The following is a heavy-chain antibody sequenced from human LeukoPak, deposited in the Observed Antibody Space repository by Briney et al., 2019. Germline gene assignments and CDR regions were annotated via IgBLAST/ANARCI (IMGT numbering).Heavy chain of an antibody. CDR2: IKSKTDGGTT. CDR3: TTGVTMVRGVIHLIDY. D-gene: IGHD3-10*01. Sequence: GGSLRLSCAASGFTFSNAWMSWVRQAPGKGLEWVGRIKSKTDGGTTDYAAPVKGRFTISRDDSKNTLYLQMNSLKTEDTAVYYCTTGVTMVRGVIHLIDYWGQGTLVTVSS. CDR1: GFTFSNAW. J-gene: IGHJ4*02. V-gene: IGHV3-15*01.